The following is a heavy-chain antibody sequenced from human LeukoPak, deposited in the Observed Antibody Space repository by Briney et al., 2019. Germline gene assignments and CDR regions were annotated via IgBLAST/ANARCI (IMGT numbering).Heavy chain of an antibody. J-gene: IGHJ5*02. CDR3: ARTYYYGSGSSYFDP. V-gene: IGHV4-38-2*02. CDR2: NYHGGSS. CDR1: GFSLSSGYY. Sequence: SETLSLTCTVSGFSLSSGYYWGWIRPSPGKGLEWIGSNYHGGSSHYNPSLKSRVTISIDTSKNHFPLNLTSVTAADTAVYYCARTYYYGSGSSYFDPWGQGTLVTVSS. D-gene: IGHD3-10*01.